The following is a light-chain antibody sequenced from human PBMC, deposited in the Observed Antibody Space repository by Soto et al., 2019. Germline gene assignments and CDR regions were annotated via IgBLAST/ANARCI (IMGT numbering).Light chain of an antibody. CDR1: SSDVGGYSS. Sequence: QSLLTQPPSASGSPGQSVTISCTGTSSDVGGYSSVAWFQHHPGKAPELMIYEVSKRPSGVPDRFSGSKSGNTASLTVSGLQAEDEADYYCISYAGSNNYVFGTGTKVNVL. V-gene: IGLV2-8*01. CDR2: EVS. J-gene: IGLJ1*01. CDR3: ISYAGSNNYV.